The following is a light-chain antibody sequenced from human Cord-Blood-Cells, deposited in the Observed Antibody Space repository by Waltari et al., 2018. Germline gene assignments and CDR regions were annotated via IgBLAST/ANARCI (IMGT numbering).Light chain of an antibody. CDR3: QQYYSTPPYS. Sequence: DILITQSPASLAVSLCERATITGKFSQRVLYSSNNKNYLAWYQQKPAQPPKQLIYWASTRESGVPDRFSGSGSGTDFTLTISSLQAEDVAVYYCQQYYSTPPYSFGQGTKLEIK. V-gene: IGKV4-1*01. J-gene: IGKJ2*03. CDR1: QRVLYSSNNKNY. CDR2: WAS.